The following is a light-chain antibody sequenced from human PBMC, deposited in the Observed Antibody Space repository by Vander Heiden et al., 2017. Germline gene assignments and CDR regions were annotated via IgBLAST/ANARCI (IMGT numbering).Light chain of an antibody. CDR2: TNN. CDR3: AAWDDSLDVHYV. V-gene: IGLV1-44*01. Sequence: QSVLTHPPSASGAPGQRVTISCSGSTSNIGRNTANWYQPPPGPAPKPHIYTNNHQPSGVPDRFSGSKSCTSASLAISGLQSEDEADYYCAAWDDSLDVHYVFGTGTKVTVL. J-gene: IGLJ1*01. CDR1: TSNIGRNT.